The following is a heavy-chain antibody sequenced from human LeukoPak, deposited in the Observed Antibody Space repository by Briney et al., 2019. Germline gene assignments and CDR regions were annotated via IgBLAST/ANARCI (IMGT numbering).Heavy chain of an antibody. CDR1: GFTFSSFA. CDR2: ISSNGRST. D-gene: IGHD6-19*01. J-gene: IGHJ4*02. V-gene: IGHV3-64*02. Sequence: GGSLTLSCAASGFTFSSFAMHWVRQAPGKGLEYVSAISSNGRSTYYADSVKGRFTISRDSSKDTLFLRMGSLRAEDMAVYYCARSSGWFDYWGQGTLVTVSS. CDR3: ARSSGWFDY.